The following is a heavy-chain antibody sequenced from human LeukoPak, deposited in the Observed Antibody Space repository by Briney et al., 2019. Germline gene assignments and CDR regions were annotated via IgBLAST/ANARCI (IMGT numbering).Heavy chain of an antibody. J-gene: IGHJ4*02. CDR3: ARDRGVVILYYFDY. V-gene: IGHV4-4*07. CDR1: GGSISSYY. CDR2: IYTSGST. D-gene: IGHD3-3*01. Sequence: SETLSLTCTVSGGSISSYYWSWIRQPAGKGLEWIGRIYTSGSTNYNPSLKSRVTMSVDTSKNQFSLKLSSVTAADTAVYYCARDRGVVILYYFDYWGPGTLVTVSS.